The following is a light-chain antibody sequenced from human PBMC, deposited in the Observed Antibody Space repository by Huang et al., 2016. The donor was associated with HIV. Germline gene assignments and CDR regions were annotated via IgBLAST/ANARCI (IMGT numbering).Light chain of an antibody. CDR1: QSVGNS. CDR2: AS. Sequence: DIQMTQSPSSLSASVGDRVTITCRTSQSVGNSLNWYQQKPGKAPELLIYASSLQAWVSSRFSVSGSGTDFTLIISSLQPEGFATYYCQQSYISPWTFGQGTKVDLK. CDR3: QQSYISPWT. V-gene: IGKV1-39*01. J-gene: IGKJ1*01.